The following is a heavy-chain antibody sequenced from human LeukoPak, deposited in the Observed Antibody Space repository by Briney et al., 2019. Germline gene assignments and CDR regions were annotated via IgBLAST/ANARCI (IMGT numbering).Heavy chain of an antibody. Sequence: ASVKVSCKASGYTFTGYYMHWVRQAPGQGLEWMGRINPNSGGTNYAQKFQGWVTMTRDTSISTAYMELSRLRSDDTAVYHCARDGGTSNWFDPWGQGTLVTVSS. CDR3: ARDGGTSNWFDP. D-gene: IGHD3-16*01. V-gene: IGHV1-2*04. CDR2: INPNSGGT. CDR1: GYTFTGYY. J-gene: IGHJ5*02.